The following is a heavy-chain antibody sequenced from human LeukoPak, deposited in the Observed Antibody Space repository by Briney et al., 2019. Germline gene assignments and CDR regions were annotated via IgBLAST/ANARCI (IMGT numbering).Heavy chain of an antibody. Sequence: GGSLRLSCAASGFTFSSYAMHWVRQAPGKGLEWVAVISYDGSNKYYADSVKGRFTISRDNAKNSLYLQMNSLRAEDTAVYYCATTAFYGDLPDAFDIWGQGTMVTVSS. V-gene: IGHV3-30*04. CDR1: GFTFSSYA. CDR3: ATTAFYGDLPDAFDI. J-gene: IGHJ3*02. CDR2: ISYDGSNK. D-gene: IGHD4-17*01.